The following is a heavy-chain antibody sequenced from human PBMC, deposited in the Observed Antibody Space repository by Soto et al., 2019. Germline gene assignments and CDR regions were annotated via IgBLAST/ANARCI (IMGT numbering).Heavy chain of an antibody. D-gene: IGHD2-2*01. V-gene: IGHV4-30-2*01. CDR3: ARVPDR. J-gene: IGHJ5*02. Sequence: TLSLTWAVSGGSSSSGGYSWSWIRQPPGKGLEWIGYIYHSGSTYYNPSLKSRVTISVDRSKNQFSLKLSSVTAADTAVYYCARVPDRWGQGTLVTVSS. CDR2: IYHSGST. CDR1: GGSSSSGGYS.